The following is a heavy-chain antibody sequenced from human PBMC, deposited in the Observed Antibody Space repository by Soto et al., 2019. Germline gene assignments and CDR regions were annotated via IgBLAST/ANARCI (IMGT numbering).Heavy chain of an antibody. Sequence: PGGSLRLSCAASGFTFSGSGVHWVRQASGKGLEWVGHIRSKTNNYATAYAASVNGRFIISRDDSKNTAYLQMNSLKTEDTAVYYCCRQEFLEWNPWGQGTLVTVSS. CDR1: GFTFSGSG. J-gene: IGHJ5*02. V-gene: IGHV3-73*01. D-gene: IGHD3-3*01. CDR2: IRSKTNNYAT. CDR3: CRQEFLEWNP.